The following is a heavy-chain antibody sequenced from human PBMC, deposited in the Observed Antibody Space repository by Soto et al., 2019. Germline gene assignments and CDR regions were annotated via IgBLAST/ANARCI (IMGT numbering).Heavy chain of an antibody. Sequence: QVQLVESGGGLVKPGGSLRLSCAASGFTFSDYYMSWIRQAPGKGLEWVSYISSSGDNIHYADSVKGRFTISRDNDQNSLYLQMNSLRAEDTAVYYCARPYYYYYGMDVWGQGTTVTVSS. CDR2: ISSSGDNI. CDR3: ARPYYYYYGMDV. V-gene: IGHV3-11*01. J-gene: IGHJ6*02. CDR1: GFTFSDYY.